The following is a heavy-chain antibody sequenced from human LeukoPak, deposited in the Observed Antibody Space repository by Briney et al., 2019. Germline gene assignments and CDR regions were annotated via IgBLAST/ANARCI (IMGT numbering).Heavy chain of an antibody. D-gene: IGHD2-2*01. CDR3: ARAPRDCSSTSWFGRRDIPWFDP. CDR2: IYTSGST. CDR1: GGSISSGSYY. Sequence: PSETLSLTCTVSGGSISSGSYYWSWIRQPAGKGLEWIERIYTSGSTNYNPSLKSRVTISVDTSKNQFSLKLSSVTAADTAVYYWARAPRDCSSTSWFGRRDIPWFDPWGQGTLVTVSS. V-gene: IGHV4-61*02. J-gene: IGHJ5*02.